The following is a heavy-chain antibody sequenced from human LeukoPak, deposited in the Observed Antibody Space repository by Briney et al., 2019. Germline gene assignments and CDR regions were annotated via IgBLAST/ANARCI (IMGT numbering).Heavy chain of an antibody. D-gene: IGHD1-26*01. J-gene: IGHJ4*02. CDR3: SKARWVSSADAVL. CDR2: LRVDGET. Sequence: GRSLRLSCAASGFTFSSSAVGWVRQAPARGREWVSCLRVDGETFYCDSVKGRLTLSRDESRNTVYLQMNNLRVEDTAVYFCSKARWVSSADAVLWGQGNVVTVSS. CDR1: GFTFSSSA. V-gene: IGHV3-23*01.